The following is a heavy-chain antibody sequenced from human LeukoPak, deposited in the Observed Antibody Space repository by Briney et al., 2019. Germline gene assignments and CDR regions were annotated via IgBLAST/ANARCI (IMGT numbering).Heavy chain of an antibody. CDR2: IYYSGST. CDR1: GGSISSYY. Sequence: PSETLSLTCTVSGGSISSYYWSWLRQPPGKGLEWIGSIYYSGSTYYNPSLKSRVTISVDTSKNQFSLKLSSVTAADTAVYYCARLPYDFWSGYQPRLFDYWGQGTLVTVSS. V-gene: IGHV4-39*01. CDR3: ARLPYDFWSGYQPRLFDY. D-gene: IGHD3-3*01. J-gene: IGHJ4*02.